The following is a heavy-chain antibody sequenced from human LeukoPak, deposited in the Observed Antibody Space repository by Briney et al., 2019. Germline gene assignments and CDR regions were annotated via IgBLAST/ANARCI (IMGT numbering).Heavy chain of an antibody. J-gene: IGHJ4*02. CDR1: GFAFRTYA. Sequence: GGSLRLSCAASGFAFRTYAMSWVRQAPGKGLEGVSAISGSGDKTFYAESVRGRFTISRDNSRNPLYLQMNSLRAEDTAVYYCAKDLNYGFDSWGQGTLVTV. D-gene: IGHD3-10*01. V-gene: IGHV3-23*01. CDR3: AKDLNYGFDS. CDR2: ISGSGDKT.